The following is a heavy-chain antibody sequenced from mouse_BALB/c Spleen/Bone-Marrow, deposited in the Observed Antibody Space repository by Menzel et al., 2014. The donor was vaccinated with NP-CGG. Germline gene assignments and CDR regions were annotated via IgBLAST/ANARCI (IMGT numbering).Heavy chain of an antibody. CDR1: GYTFTSYW. J-gene: IGHJ1*01. CDR2: INPSNGRI. D-gene: IGHD1-1*01. CDR3: ARKYYGISYVWYFDV. Sequence: VHLQQSGAELVKPGASGKLSCTASGYTFTSYWMQWVKQRPGQGLEWIGEINPSNGRINYNEKFKSKATLTVDKSSSTAYMQPSSLTSEDSAVYYCARKYYGISYVWYFDVWGAGTTVTVSS. V-gene: IGHV1S81*02.